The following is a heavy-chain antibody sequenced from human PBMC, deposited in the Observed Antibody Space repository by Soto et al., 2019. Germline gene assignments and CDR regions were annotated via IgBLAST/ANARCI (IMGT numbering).Heavy chain of an antibody. CDR3: AKEDSYWDF. CDR2: ISGSGGSA. Sequence: QPGGSLRLSCAASGFTFSNYAMNWVRQAPGKGLECVSVISGSGGSAYYADSVKGRFTISRDNSKNTLYLQMNSLRAEDTAIYYCAKEDSYWDFWGPGTMVTVSS. V-gene: IGHV3-23*01. D-gene: IGHD4-4*01. J-gene: IGHJ3*01. CDR1: GFTFSNYA.